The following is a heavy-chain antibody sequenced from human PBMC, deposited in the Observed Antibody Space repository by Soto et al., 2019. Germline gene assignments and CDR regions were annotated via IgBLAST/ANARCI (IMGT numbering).Heavy chain of an antibody. CDR3: ARHGSIGARQNWFDP. CDR1: GYSFTSYW. J-gene: IGHJ5*02. V-gene: IGHV5-51*01. Sequence: GESLKISCKGSGYSFTSYWFGWVRQMPGKGLEWMGIIYSGDSDTRYSPSFQGQITISVDKSINTAYLQWSSLKASDTATYYCARHGSIGARQNWFDPWGQGTLVTVSS. CDR2: IYSGDSDT. D-gene: IGHD6-6*01.